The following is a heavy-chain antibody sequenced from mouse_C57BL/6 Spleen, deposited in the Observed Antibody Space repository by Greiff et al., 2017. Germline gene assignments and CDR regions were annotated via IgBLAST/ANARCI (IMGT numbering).Heavy chain of an antibody. Sequence: QVQLQPSGAELVKPGASVKLSCKASGYAFRSYWMNWVKQRPGQGLEWIGQIYPSDGDPNYNGQFKGKATLTAEKSSSTAYMQLSSLTSEDSSVYFCARKDGSSTCAYWGQGTLVTVSA. J-gene: IGHJ3*01. D-gene: IGHD1-1*01. CDR2: IYPSDGDP. CDR1: GYAFRSYW. V-gene: IGHV1-80*01. CDR3: ARKDGSSTCAY.